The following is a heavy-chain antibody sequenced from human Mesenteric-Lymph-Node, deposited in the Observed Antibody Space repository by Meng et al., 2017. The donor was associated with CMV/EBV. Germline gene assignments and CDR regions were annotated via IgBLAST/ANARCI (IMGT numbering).Heavy chain of an antibody. CDR1: GFTFSSYA. CDR2: ISSSGVTT. J-gene: IGHJ4*02. CDR3: AKSYNWNYVDY. Sequence: GGSLRLSCAASGFTFSSYAMSWVRQAPGKGLEWVSVISSSGVTTYYADSVKGRFTISRDNSKNTLYLQMNSLRAEDTAVYYCAKSYNWNYVDYWGQGTLVTVSS. D-gene: IGHD1-20*01. V-gene: IGHV3-23*01.